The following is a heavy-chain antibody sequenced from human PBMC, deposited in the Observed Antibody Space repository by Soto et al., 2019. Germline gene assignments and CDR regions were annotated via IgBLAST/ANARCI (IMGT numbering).Heavy chain of an antibody. Sequence: GGSLRLSCAASGFTFSSYGMHWVRQAPGKGLEWVAVISYDGSNKYYADSVKGRFTISRDNSKNTLYLQMNSLRAEDTAVYYCAKDGPYYGMDVWGQGTTVTVSS. J-gene: IGHJ6*02. CDR3: AKDGPYYGMDV. D-gene: IGHD3-16*01. V-gene: IGHV3-30*18. CDR1: GFTFSSYG. CDR2: ISYDGSNK.